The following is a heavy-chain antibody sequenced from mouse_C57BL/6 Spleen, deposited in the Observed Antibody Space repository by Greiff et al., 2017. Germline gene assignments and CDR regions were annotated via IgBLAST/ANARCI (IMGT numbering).Heavy chain of an antibody. CDR2: IYPSDSDT. Sequence: QVQLQQPGAELVRPGSSVKLSCKASGYTFTSYWMDWVKQRPGQGLEWIGNIYPSDSDTHYNQKFKDKATVTVDKSSSTAYMQLRSLTSEASAVCCCARGGDWGGFAYWGQGTLVTVSA. CDR3: ARGGDWGGFAY. J-gene: IGHJ3*01. D-gene: IGHD4-1*01. V-gene: IGHV1-61*01. CDR1: GYTFTSYW.